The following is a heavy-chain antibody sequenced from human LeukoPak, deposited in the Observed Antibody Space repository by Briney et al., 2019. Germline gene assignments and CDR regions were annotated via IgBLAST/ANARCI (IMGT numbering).Heavy chain of an antibody. CDR2: ISSSSSTI. V-gene: IGHV3-48*01. D-gene: IGHD5-24*01. CDR1: GFTFSSYS. CDR3: ARAQMYYFDY. J-gene: IGHJ4*02. Sequence: PGGSLRLSCAASGFTFSSYSMNWVRQAPGKGLEWVSYISSSSSTIYYADSVKGRFTISRDNAKNSLYLQMNSLRAEDTAVYYCARAQMYYFDYWGQGTLVTVSS.